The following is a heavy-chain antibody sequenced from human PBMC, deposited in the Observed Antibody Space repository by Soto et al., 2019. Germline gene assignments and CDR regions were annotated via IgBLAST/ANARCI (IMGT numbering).Heavy chain of an antibody. CDR1: GGSISSSSYY. V-gene: IGHV4-39*01. J-gene: IGHJ3*02. Sequence: LSLTCTVAGGSISSSSYYWGGIRQPPGSGLEWIGSIDYSGITYYNPSLKSRVTISVDTSKNHFSLKLSSVTAADTALYYCARRLGTYYYDSSGDFHIWGQGPLLTASS. D-gene: IGHD3-22*01. CDR2: IDYSGIT. CDR3: ARRLGTYYYDSSGDFHI.